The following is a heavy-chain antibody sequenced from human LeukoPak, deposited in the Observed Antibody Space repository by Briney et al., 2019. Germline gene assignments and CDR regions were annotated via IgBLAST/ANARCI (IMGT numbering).Heavy chain of an antibody. CDR3: ARDGQWLPSGFDP. J-gene: IGHJ5*02. CDR2: IYYSGST. CDR1: GGSISSSSYY. Sequence: SETLSLTCTVSGGSISSSSYYWGWIRQPPGKGLEWIGSIYYSGSTYYNPSLKSRVTISVDTSKNQFSLKLSSVTAADTAVYYCARDGQWLPSGFDPWGQGTLVTVSS. V-gene: IGHV4-39*07. D-gene: IGHD6-19*01.